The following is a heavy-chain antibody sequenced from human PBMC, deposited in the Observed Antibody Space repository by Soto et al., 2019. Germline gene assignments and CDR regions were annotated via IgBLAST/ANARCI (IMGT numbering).Heavy chain of an antibody. D-gene: IGHD5-12*01. CDR2: IYYSGAT. J-gene: IGHJ4*02. Sequence: PSETLSLTCNVSGDAVSSGSYYWTWVRQPPGKGLEWIGNIYYSGATNYNPSLQNRGTISIDTSKNQYSLKLTSVTAPDAALYYRARDIRGYSRALDYCGQGTQVTVSS. CDR3: ARDIRGYSRALDY. V-gene: IGHV4-61*01. CDR1: GDAVSSGSYY.